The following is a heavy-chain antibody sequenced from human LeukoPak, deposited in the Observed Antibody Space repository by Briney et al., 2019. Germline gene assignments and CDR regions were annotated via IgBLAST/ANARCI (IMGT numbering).Heavy chain of an antibody. J-gene: IGHJ4*02. CDR3: AGDPNSSGFSSHFDY. CDR2: ISRSSSYI. Sequence: GGSLRLSCAASGFTFSSYSMNWVRQAPGKGLEWVSFISRSSSYIYYADSVKGRFTISRDNAKNSLYLQMNSLRAEDTAVYYCAGDPNSSGFSSHFDYWGQGTLVTVSS. CDR1: GFTFSSYS. D-gene: IGHD3-22*01. V-gene: IGHV3-21*01.